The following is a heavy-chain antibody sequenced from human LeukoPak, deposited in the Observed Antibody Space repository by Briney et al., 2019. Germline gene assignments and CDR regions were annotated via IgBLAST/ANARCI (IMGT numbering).Heavy chain of an antibody. Sequence: HPGGSLRLSCAASGFGVSSNYMSWVRQAPGKGLEWVSVIYTGDRTDYADPVKGRFTVSRDNSKNTMYLQMNSLKTEDTALYYCARQRDGYNSDPFDIWGQGTMVTVFS. D-gene: IGHD5-24*01. V-gene: IGHV3-66*02. J-gene: IGHJ3*02. CDR3: ARQRDGYNSDPFDI. CDR1: GFGVSSNY. CDR2: IYTGDRT.